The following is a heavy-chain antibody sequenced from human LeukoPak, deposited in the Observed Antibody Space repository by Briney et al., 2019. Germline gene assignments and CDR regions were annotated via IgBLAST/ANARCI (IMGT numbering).Heavy chain of an antibody. D-gene: IGHD1-26*01. V-gene: IGHV3-33*06. CDR3: AKDRVGATRLDY. Sequence: GWSLSLSCAASGFTFSRYGMHWVRQAPGKGPEWVAVIWDDGSYEYYADSVKGRFTISRDSSKNTLYLQMNSLRAEDTAVYYCAKDRVGATRLDYWGQGTLVTVSS. CDR1: GFTFSRYG. J-gene: IGHJ4*02. CDR2: IWDDGSYE.